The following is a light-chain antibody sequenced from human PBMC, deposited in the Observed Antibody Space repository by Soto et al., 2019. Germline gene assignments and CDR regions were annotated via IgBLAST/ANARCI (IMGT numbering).Light chain of an antibody. Sequence: QSALTQPPSASGSPGQSVTISCTGTSSDVGACNYVSWFQQHPGKAPKLMIYEVSKRPSGVPDRFSGSKSGSTASLTVSGLQAEDEGDYYWRSCAGRKNLGFGGGTKLTVL. CDR3: RSCAGRKNLG. CDR2: EVS. CDR1: SSDVGACNY. V-gene: IGLV2-8*01. J-gene: IGLJ2*01.